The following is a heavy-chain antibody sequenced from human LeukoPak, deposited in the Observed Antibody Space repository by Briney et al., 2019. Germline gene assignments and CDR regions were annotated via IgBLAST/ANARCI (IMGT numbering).Heavy chain of an antibody. Sequence: SETMSLTCAGSGVSIIRTNWWIWVRQTPGRGLEWIGEIYYDGVTNYNPSLKSRVTISIDKSKNHFSLNLTSVTAADTAVYYCARDRDVAVHHPFYWGQGTLVTVSS. D-gene: IGHD5-24*01. V-gene: IGHV4-4*02. CDR1: GVSIIRTNW. J-gene: IGHJ4*02. CDR3: ARDRDVAVHHPFY. CDR2: IYYDGVT.